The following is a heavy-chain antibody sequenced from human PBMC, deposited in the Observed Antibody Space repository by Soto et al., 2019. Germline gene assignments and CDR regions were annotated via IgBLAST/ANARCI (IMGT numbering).Heavy chain of an antibody. CDR3: ASNDYSNYEPGYYYYGMDV. V-gene: IGHV4-59*01. D-gene: IGHD4-4*01. Sequence: PSETLSLTCTVSGGSISSYYWSWIRQPPGKGLEWIGYIYYSGSTNYNPSLKSRVTISVDTSKNQFSLKLSSVTAADTAVYYCASNDYSNYEPGYYYYGMDVWGQGTKVTVSS. CDR2: IYYSGST. CDR1: GGSISSYY. J-gene: IGHJ6*02.